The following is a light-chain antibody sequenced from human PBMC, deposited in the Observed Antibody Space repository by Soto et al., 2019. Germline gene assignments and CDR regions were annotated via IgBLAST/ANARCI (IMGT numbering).Light chain of an antibody. CDR2: RNN. Sequence: QSVLTQPPSASVTPGQRVTISCSGSSSNIGSNYVFWYQQLPGSAPKLLIYRNNQRPSGVPDRFSGSKSSTSASLAISGLRSEDEADYYCAAWDDSLSGYVFGTGTKLTVL. CDR1: SSNIGSNY. J-gene: IGLJ1*01. V-gene: IGLV1-47*01. CDR3: AAWDDSLSGYV.